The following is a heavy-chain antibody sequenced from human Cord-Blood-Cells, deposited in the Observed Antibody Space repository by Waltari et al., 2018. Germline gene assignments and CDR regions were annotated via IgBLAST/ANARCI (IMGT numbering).Heavy chain of an antibody. V-gene: IGHV4-34*01. CDR3: ARVNYYGSGSYTIDY. CDR1: GGSYSGYY. CDR2: INHSGST. D-gene: IGHD3-10*01. J-gene: IGHJ4*02. Sequence: QVQLQQWCAGLLKPSETLSLTCAVYGGSYSGYYWTWIRHPPGKGLEWIGEINHSGSTNYNPSLKSRVTISVDTSKNQFSLKLSSVTAADTAVYYCARVNYYGSGSYTIDYWGQGTLVTVSS.